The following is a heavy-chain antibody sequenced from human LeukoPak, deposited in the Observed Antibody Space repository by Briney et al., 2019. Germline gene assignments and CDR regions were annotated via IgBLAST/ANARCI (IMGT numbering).Heavy chain of an antibody. Sequence: PGGSLRLSCAASGFMFSSFEMNWVRQAPGKGLEWLSYISSSGGYIEYAGSVRGRFTVSRDNAENSLYLEMNSLRVEDTAVYYCARDPVATTRKVVGGWYDYWGQGTLVTVSS. V-gene: IGHV3-48*03. CDR2: ISSSGGYI. CDR3: ARDPVATTRKVVGGWYDY. J-gene: IGHJ4*02. CDR1: GFMFSSFE. D-gene: IGHD5-12*01.